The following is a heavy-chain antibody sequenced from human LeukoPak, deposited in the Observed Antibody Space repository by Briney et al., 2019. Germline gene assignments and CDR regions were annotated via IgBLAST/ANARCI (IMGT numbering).Heavy chain of an antibody. CDR2: IYYRGST. J-gene: IGHJ6*03. D-gene: IGHD6-6*01. CDR1: GGPLTSYY. Sequence: SETLSLTCAVSGGPLTSYYWTWIRQPPGKGLEWIGFIYYRGSTNYNPSLESRVTISIDTSKNQFSLKLSSVTAADTAVYYCARDLHSSSSGYYYYYYMDVWGKGTTVTVSS. V-gene: IGHV4-59*01. CDR3: ARDLHSSSSGYYYYYYMDV.